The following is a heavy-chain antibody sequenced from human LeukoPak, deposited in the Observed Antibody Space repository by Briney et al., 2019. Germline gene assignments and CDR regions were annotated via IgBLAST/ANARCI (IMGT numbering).Heavy chain of an antibody. J-gene: IGHJ5*02. CDR2: IYYSGSI. V-gene: IGHV4-39*07. Sequence: PSETLSLTCTVSGGSISSSSYYWGWIRQPPGKGLEWIGSIYYSGSIYYNPSLKSRVTISLDTSKNQFSLKLSSVTAADTAVYYCARAAYYDFWSGYYTGAVPWFDPWGQGTLVTVSS. CDR3: ARAAYYDFWSGYYTGAVPWFDP. CDR1: GGSISSSSYY. D-gene: IGHD3-3*01.